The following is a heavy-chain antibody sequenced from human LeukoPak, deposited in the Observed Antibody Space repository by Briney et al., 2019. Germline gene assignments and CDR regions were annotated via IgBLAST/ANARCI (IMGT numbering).Heavy chain of an antibody. D-gene: IGHD5-18*01. V-gene: IGHV3-21*01. J-gene: IGHJ4*02. CDR3: ARDPRGGSYGPSAFGY. Sequence: PGGSLRLSCAASGFTFSSYSMNWVRQAPGKGLELVSSISSSSSYIYYADSVKGRFTISRDNAKNSLYLQMNSLRAEDTAAYYCARDPRGGSYGPSAFGYWGQGTLGTVSS. CDR2: ISSSSSYI. CDR1: GFTFSSYS.